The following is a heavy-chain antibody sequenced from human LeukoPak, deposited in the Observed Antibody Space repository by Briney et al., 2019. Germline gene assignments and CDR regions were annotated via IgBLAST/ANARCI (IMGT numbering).Heavy chain of an antibody. CDR1: GYTFTSYG. CDR3: ARSKLGVCYDY. J-gene: IGHJ4*02. D-gene: IGHD2-8*01. V-gene: IGHV1-46*01. Sequence: ASVKVSCKASGYTFTSYGISWVRQAPGQGLEWMGIINPSGGSTSYAQKFQGRVTMTRDMSTSTVYMELSSLRSEDTAVYYCARSKLGVCYDYWGQGTLVTVSS. CDR2: INPSGGST.